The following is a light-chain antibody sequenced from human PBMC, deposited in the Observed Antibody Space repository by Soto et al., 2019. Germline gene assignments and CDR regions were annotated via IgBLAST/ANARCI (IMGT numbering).Light chain of an antibody. V-gene: IGLV2-11*02. CDR1: SSDVGRFNY. Sequence: QSALTQPRSVSGSPGQSVTISCTGTSSDVGRFNYVSWYQHHPGNAPKLMIFDVTKRPSGVPDRFSGSKSGNTATLTISGLQADDEAHYYCCSYAATYVIFGGGTKLTVL. CDR3: CSYAATYVI. CDR2: DVT. J-gene: IGLJ2*01.